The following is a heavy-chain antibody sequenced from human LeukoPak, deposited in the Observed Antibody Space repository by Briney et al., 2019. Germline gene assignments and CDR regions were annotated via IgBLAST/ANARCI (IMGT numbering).Heavy chain of an antibody. CDR3: ATVRGPDASYYFDY. CDR2: FDPEDGET. Sequence: ASVKLSCKVSGYTVTELSMHWVRQAPGKGIEWMGGFDPEDGETIYAQKFQGRVTMTEDTSTDTAYMELSSLRSEDTAVYYCATVRGPDASYYFDYWGQGTLVTVSS. D-gene: IGHD3-16*01. J-gene: IGHJ4*02. CDR1: GYTVTELS. V-gene: IGHV1-24*01.